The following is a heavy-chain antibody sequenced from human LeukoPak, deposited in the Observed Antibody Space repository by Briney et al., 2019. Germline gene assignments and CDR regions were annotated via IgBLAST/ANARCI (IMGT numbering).Heavy chain of an antibody. CDR1: GFTFSSFD. Sequence: PGGSLRLSCAASGFTFSSFDMHWVRQAPGKGLEWVSGIGTLLDTDYPDSLKGRFTISRENAKNSVFLQMNNVRAGDTAVYYCARDGNYYDSSGPADYWGQGTLVTVSS. J-gene: IGHJ4*02. V-gene: IGHV3-13*01. D-gene: IGHD3-22*01. CDR3: ARDGNYYDSSGPADY. CDR2: IGTLLDT.